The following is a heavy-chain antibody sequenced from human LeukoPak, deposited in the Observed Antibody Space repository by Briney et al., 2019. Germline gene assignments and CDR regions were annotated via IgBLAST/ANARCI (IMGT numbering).Heavy chain of an antibody. CDR2: IIPIFGTA. D-gene: IGHD6-13*01. CDR3: ARSPTAGYSSSDDAFDI. Sequence: SVKVSCKASGGTFSSYAISWVRQAPGQGLEWMGGIIPIFGTANYAQKFQGRVTITADESTSTAYMELSSLRSEDTAVYYCARSPTAGYSSSDDAFDIWGQGTMVIVSS. J-gene: IGHJ3*02. V-gene: IGHV1-69*13. CDR1: GGTFSSYA.